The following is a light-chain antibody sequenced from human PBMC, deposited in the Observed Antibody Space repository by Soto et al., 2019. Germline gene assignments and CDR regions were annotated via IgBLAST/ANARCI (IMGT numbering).Light chain of an antibody. CDR2: ETH. J-gene: IGLJ2*01. CDR3: QSYGSGLSVV. CDR1: DSNIGASYD. Sequence: QSVLTQPPSISGAPGQRVTITCTGSDSNIGASYDVNWYQHLPGAAPNLLIYETHNRPSGVPDRFSASRSGASASLAIDKLQTGDEGDYYCQSYGSGLSVVFGGGTKLTVL. V-gene: IGLV1-40*01.